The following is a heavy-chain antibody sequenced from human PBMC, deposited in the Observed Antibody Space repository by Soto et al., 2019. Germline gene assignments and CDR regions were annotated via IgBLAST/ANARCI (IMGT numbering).Heavy chain of an antibody. V-gene: IGHV3-73*02. J-gene: IGHJ4*02. D-gene: IGHD1-26*01. CDR3: TRPRPDSGSFGLDC. CDR2: IRSKSNSYAT. Sequence: EVQLVESGGGLVQPGGSLKLSCAASGFTFSGSIMHWVRQASGKGLEWVGRIRSKSNSYATAYAASVKGRFTISRDDSKNTAYLPMNSLKTEDTAVYYCTRPRPDSGSFGLDCWGQGTLVTVSS. CDR1: GFTFSGSI.